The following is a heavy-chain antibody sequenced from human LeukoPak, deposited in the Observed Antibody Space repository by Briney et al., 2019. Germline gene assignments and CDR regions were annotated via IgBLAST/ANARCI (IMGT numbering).Heavy chain of an antibody. CDR2: IYSGGST. D-gene: IGHD5-12*01. V-gene: IGHV3-53*01. CDR1: GFTVSSNY. J-gene: IGHJ4*01. CDR3: ARAASGPFDY. Sequence: GGSLSLSCAASGFTVSSNYMSWVRQAPGKGLEWVSVIYSGGSTYYADSVKGRFTISRDNSKNTLYLQMNSLRAEDTAVYYCARAASGPFDYSGHGTLFTVSS.